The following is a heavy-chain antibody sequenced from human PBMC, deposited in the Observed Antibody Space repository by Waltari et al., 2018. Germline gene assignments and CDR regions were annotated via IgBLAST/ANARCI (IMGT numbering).Heavy chain of an antibody. Sequence: QVQLQASGPGLVKPSPTLSLTCTVSGGSIGSGGYYWCWLRQHPGKGLEWIGYIDYSGSTYYNPSLKSRVTISVDTSKNQFSLKLSSVTAADTAVYYCARGSSPNWFDPWGQGTLVTVSS. D-gene: IGHD6-13*01. CDR2: IDYSGST. J-gene: IGHJ5*02. V-gene: IGHV4-31*03. CDR1: GGSIGSGGYY. CDR3: ARGSSPNWFDP.